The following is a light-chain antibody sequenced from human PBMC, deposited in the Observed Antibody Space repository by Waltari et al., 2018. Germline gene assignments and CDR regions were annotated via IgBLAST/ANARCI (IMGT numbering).Light chain of an antibody. Sequence: QSALTQPRSVSGSPGQSVTISCTGTSSDVGGYNYVTWYQHHPGKAPKLMLYDAYNRPSGVPDRFSGAKSGNTASLTISGLQVEDEADYYCCSYAGSYTLIFGGGTKLTVL. CDR2: DAY. CDR1: SSDVGGYNY. J-gene: IGLJ2*01. CDR3: CSYAGSYTLI. V-gene: IGLV2-11*01.